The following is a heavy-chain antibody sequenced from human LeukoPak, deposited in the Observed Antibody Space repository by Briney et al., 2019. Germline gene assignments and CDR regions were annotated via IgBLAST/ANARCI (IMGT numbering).Heavy chain of an antibody. CDR1: GITFINAW. D-gene: IGHD5-18*01. J-gene: IGHJ4*02. V-gene: IGHV3-15*01. CDR2: IKSKTDGGTI. Sequence: GGSLRLSCAASGITFINAWMSWVRQAPGKGLEWAGRIKSKTDGGTIDYAAPVKGRFNISRDDSKNTLYLQINSLKTEDTAVYYCTTLGYSYASYWGQGTLVTVSS. CDR3: TTLGYSYASY.